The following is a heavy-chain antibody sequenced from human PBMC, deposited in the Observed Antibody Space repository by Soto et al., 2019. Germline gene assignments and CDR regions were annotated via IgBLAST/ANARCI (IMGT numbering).Heavy chain of an antibody. J-gene: IGHJ6*03. CDR1: GGTFSSYT. Sequence: ASVKVSCKASGGTFSSYTISWVRQAPGQGLEWMGRIIPILGIANYAQKFQGRVTITADKSTSTAYMELSSLRSEDTAVYYCASGVVPAAIVTPHYYYYYYMDVWGKGTTVTVSS. D-gene: IGHD2-2*01. V-gene: IGHV1-69*02. CDR3: ASGVVPAAIVTPHYYYYYYMDV. CDR2: IIPILGIA.